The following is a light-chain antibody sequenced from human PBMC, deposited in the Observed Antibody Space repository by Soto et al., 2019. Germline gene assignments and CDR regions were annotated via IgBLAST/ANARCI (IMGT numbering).Light chain of an antibody. V-gene: IGKV1-39*01. Sequence: DIQMTQSPSSLSASVGDRVTITCRASQGISTYLNWYQQEPGKAPKLLIYAASSLQSGVPSRFSGSGSETDFTLTISSLQHEDFATYSCQQSYSITWTLGQGTKVDIK. J-gene: IGKJ1*01. CDR1: QGISTY. CDR2: AAS. CDR3: QQSYSITWT.